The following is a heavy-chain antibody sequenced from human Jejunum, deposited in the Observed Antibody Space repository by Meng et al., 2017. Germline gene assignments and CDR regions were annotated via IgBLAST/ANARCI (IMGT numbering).Heavy chain of an antibody. V-gene: IGHV4-59*01. CDR3: ARGPWDSSGWPEYFQH. D-gene: IGHD6-19*01. CDR2: IYYSWST. CDR1: GCAMIGYY. J-gene: IGHJ1*01. Sequence: AQAPDSGPGLVKPSDTLSLPFTVSGCAMIGYYWSWIRQPPGKGLEWIGYIYYSWSTHYNPSLKSRVTISVDTSKNQFSLKLSSVTAADTAVYYCARGPWDSSGWPEYFQHWGQGTLVTVSS.